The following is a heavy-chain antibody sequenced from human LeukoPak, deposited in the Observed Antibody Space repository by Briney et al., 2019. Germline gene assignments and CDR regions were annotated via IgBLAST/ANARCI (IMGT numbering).Heavy chain of an antibody. CDR1: GYTFTSYG. Sequence: ASVKVSCKASGYTFTSYGISWVRQAPGQGLEWMGWINTNTGNPTYAQGFTGRFVFSLDTSVSTAYLQISSLKAEDTTVYYCARVPQNLRYFDWLHHWYFDLWGRGTLVTVSS. CDR3: ARVPQNLRYFDWLHHWYFDL. J-gene: IGHJ2*01. V-gene: IGHV7-4-1*02. D-gene: IGHD3-9*01. CDR2: INTNTGNP.